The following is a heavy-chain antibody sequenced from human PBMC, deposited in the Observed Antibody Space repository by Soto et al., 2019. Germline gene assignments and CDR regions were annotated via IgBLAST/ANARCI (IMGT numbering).Heavy chain of an antibody. J-gene: IGHJ6*02. D-gene: IGHD2-15*01. Sequence: GESLKISCQGSGYSFTSYWIGWVRQIPGKGLEWMGIIYPGDSDTRYSPSFQGQSTISADKSISTAYPQLSSLKASDTAMYYCALGEISPYYDYGMDVWGQGTTVNVSS. CDR2: IYPGDSDT. CDR1: GYSFTSYW. CDR3: ALGEISPYYDYGMDV. V-gene: IGHV5-51*01.